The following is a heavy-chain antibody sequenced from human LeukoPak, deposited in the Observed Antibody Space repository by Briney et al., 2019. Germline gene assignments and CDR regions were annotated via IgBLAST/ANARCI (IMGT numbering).Heavy chain of an antibody. V-gene: IGHV3-53*01. CDR2: IYSGLTT. Sequence: GGSLRLSCAASGFTFSSYWMTWVRQAPGKGLEWVSVIYSGLTTYYADSVEGRFTISRDNSKNTVYLQMNSLRVEDTAVYYCAGDSPFDPWGQGTLVTVSS. J-gene: IGHJ5*02. CDR1: GFTFSSYW. CDR3: AGDSPFDP.